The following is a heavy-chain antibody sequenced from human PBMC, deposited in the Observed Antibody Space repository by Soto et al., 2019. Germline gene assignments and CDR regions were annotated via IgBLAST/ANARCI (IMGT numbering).Heavy chain of an antibody. Sequence: QVQLVESGGGVVQPGRSLRLSCAASGFTFSSYGMHWVRQAPGKGLEWVAVISYDGSNKYYADSVKGRFTISRDNSKNTLYLQMNSLRAEDTVVYYCAKDLVNYYDSSAFDIWGQGTMVTVSS. CDR3: AKDLVNYYDSSAFDI. J-gene: IGHJ3*02. CDR1: GFTFSSYG. D-gene: IGHD3-22*01. V-gene: IGHV3-30*18. CDR2: ISYDGSNK.